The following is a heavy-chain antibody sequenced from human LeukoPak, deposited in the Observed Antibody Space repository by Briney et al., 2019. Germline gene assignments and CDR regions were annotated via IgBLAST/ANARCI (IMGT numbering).Heavy chain of an antibody. V-gene: IGHV4-39*01. CDR1: GGSISSSSYY. CDR3: ARQGSGWYPFDY. J-gene: IGHJ4*02. Sequence: SETLSLTCTVSGGSISSSSYYWGWIRQPPGKGLEWIGSIYYSGSTYYNPSLKSRVTISVDTSKNQFSLKLSSVTAADTAVYYCARQGSGWYPFDYWGQGTLVTVSS. D-gene: IGHD6-19*01. CDR2: IYYSGST.